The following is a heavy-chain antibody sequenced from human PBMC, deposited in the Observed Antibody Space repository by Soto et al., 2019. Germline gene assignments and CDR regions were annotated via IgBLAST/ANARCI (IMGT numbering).Heavy chain of an antibody. CDR1: GYSFTSYA. CDR3: TRNAFYYNSSGYHDGFDI. V-gene: IGHV1-2*02. J-gene: IGHJ3*02. D-gene: IGHD3-22*01. Sequence: ASVKVSCKASGYSFTSYAMHWVRQAPGQRLEWMGWISPKSGGTNYAQKFQGRVTMTRDTSIFTAYMELSRLRSDDTAVYYCTRNAFYYNSSGYHDGFDIWGQGTLVTVSS. CDR2: ISPKSGGT.